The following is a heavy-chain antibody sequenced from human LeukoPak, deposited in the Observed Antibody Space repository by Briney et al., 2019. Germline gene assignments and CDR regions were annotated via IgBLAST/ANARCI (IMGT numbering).Heavy chain of an antibody. CDR2: ISYTGTT. J-gene: IGHJ3*02. D-gene: IGHD3-10*01. CDR3: ASPSGGRYRDDALDI. CDR1: GGFFSGYY. V-gene: IGHV4-59*01. Sequence: PSETLSLTCAVYGGFFSGYYWSWIRQPPGKRLEWIGYISYTGTTNYNPSLRSRVTISVDMSKNQISLKLNSVTAADTAVYHCASPSGGRYRDDALDIWGQGTMVTVSS.